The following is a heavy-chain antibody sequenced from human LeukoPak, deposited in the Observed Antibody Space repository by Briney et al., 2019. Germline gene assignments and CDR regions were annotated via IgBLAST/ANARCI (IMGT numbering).Heavy chain of an antibody. J-gene: IGHJ3*02. Sequence: GASVKVSCKASGYTFSSYDINCVRQATGQGLEWMGWMNPNSGNTGYAQKFQGRVTMTRNTSISTAYMELSSLRSEDTAVYYCARGTSYYDFWSGYYRAAFDIWGQGTMVTVSS. V-gene: IGHV1-8*01. CDR2: MNPNSGNT. CDR3: ARGTSYYDFWSGYYRAAFDI. CDR1: GYTFSSYD. D-gene: IGHD3-3*01.